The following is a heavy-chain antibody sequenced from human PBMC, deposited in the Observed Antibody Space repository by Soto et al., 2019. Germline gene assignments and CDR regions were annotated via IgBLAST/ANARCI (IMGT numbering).Heavy chain of an antibody. D-gene: IGHD1-26*01. V-gene: IGHV3-30*03. CDR2: ISYDGSKK. CDR3: VRDSISGSYYFYYCGMDV. Sequence: QVQLVESGGGVVQPGRSLRLSCAASGFSFSRYGMHWVRQAPGKGLEWVAVISYDGSKKYDADSVKGRFTISRDNSKNTLYLQMNTLRPEDTAVYYCVRDSISGSYYFYYCGMDVWGLGTTVTVSS. CDR1: GFSFSRYG. J-gene: IGHJ6*02.